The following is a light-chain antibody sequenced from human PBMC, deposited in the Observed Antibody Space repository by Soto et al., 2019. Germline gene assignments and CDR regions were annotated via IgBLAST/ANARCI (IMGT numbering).Light chain of an antibody. V-gene: IGKV1-5*01. CDR2: GAS. CDR3: QHHNGF. Sequence: DIQRTQSPSTLSASVGDRVTITCRASQNISRWLAWYQQKPGKAPKPLIYGASTLESGVPSRFSGSGSGTEFSLTISSLQPDDFASYYCQHHNGFFGGGTEVEI. CDR1: QNISRW. J-gene: IGKJ4*01.